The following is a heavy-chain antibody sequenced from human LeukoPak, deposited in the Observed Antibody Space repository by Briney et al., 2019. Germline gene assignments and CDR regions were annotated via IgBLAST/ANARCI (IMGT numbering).Heavy chain of an antibody. CDR2: IGSSGNT. CDR3: TRGEFDCDS. V-gene: IGHV4-4*07. D-gene: IGHD2/OR15-2a*01. CDR1: GESMRNYY. J-gene: IGHJ4*02. Sequence: SETLSLTCSVSGESMRNYYWSWIRQPAGRGLEWIGRIGSSGNTNYNPSLGSRVTMSIDVSKNQLSLKLYSVTAADTAVYYCTRGEFDCDSWGQGILVTVSS.